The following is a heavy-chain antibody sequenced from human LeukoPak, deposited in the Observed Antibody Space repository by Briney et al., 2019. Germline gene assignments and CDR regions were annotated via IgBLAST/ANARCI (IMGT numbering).Heavy chain of an antibody. CDR2: ISGSGGGT. Sequence: GGSLRLSCAVSGITLSNYGMSWVRQAPGKGLEWVAGISGSGGGTNYADSVRGRFTISRDNSKNTLYLQMNSLGAEGTAVYFCAKRGVVIRVILVGFHKEAYYFDSWGQGALVTVSS. J-gene: IGHJ4*02. D-gene: IGHD3-22*01. V-gene: IGHV3-23*01. CDR1: GITLSNYG. CDR3: AKRGVVIRVILVGFHKEAYYFDS.